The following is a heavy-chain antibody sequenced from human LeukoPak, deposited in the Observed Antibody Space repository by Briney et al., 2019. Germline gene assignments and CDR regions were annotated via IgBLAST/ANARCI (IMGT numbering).Heavy chain of an antibody. J-gene: IGHJ3*02. V-gene: IGHV4-34*01. CDR2: INHSGRT. CDR3: ARLGEWLSIDAFDI. Sequence: SETLSLTCAVYGGSFSGYYWSWIRQPPGKGLEWIGEINHSGRTNYNPSLKSRVTISVDTSKNQFSLKLSSVSAADTAVYYCARLGEWLSIDAFDIWGQGTMVTVSS. D-gene: IGHD3-3*01. CDR1: GGSFSGYY.